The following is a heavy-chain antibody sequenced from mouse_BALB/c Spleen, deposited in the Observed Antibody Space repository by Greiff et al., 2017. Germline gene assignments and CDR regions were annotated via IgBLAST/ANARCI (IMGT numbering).Heavy chain of an antibody. V-gene: IGHV5-9-4*01. CDR3: ARAGLPHYYAMDY. J-gene: IGHJ4*01. CDR2: ISSGGSYT. Sequence: EVKLMESGGGLVKPGGSLKLSCAASGFTFSSYAMSWVRQSPEKRLEWVAEISSGGSYTYYPDTVTGRFTISRDNAKNTLYLEMSSLRSEDTAMYYCARAGLPHYYAMDYWGQGTSVTVSS. CDR1: GFTFSSYA. D-gene: IGHD2-4*01.